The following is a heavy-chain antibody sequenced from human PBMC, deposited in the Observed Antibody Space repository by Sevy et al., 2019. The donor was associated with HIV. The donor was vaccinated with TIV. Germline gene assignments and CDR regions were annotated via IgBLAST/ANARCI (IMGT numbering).Heavy chain of an antibody. Sequence: GGSLRLSCTTSGFTFGDYAMSWVRQAPGKGLEWVAFLKSKAYGGTRDYAASVKGRFTISRDDSKSIAHLQMNDLKTEDTAIYYYTRWKGAQSIFDYWGQGALVTVSS. CDR2: LKSKAYGGTR. CDR1: GFTFGDYA. V-gene: IGHV3-49*04. J-gene: IGHJ4*02. CDR3: TRWKGAQSIFDY. D-gene: IGHD1-1*01.